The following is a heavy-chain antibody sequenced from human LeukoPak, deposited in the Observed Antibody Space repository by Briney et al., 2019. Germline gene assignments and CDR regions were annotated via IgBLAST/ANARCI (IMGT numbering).Heavy chain of an antibody. J-gene: IGHJ4*02. V-gene: IGHV3-30*18. CDR2: ISYDGSNK. Sequence: GRSLRLSCAASGFTFSSYGMHWVRQAPGKGLEWVAVISYDGSNKYYADSVKGRFTISRDNSKNTLYLQMNSLRAEDTAVYYCAKEAIDRDIVATRRFDYWGQGTLVTVSS. D-gene: IGHD5-12*01. CDR1: GFTFSSYG. CDR3: AKEAIDRDIVATRRFDY.